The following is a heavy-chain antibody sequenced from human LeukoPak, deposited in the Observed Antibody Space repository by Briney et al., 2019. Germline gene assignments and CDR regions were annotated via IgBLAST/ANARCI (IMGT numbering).Heavy chain of an antibody. J-gene: IGHJ3*02. CDR3: ARARSGSYYYAFDI. V-gene: IGHV1-18*01. Sequence: ASVKVSCKASGYTFTSYGISWVRQAPGQGLEWMGWISAYNGNTNYAQKLQGRVTMTTDTSTSTAYMELRSLRSDDTAVYYCARARSGSYYYAFDIWGQGTMVTVSS. CDR2: ISAYNGNT. CDR1: GYTFTSYG. D-gene: IGHD1-26*01.